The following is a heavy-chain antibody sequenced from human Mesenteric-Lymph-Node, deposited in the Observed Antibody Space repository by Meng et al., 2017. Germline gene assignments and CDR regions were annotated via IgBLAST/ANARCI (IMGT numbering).Heavy chain of an antibody. Sequence: VQLQELGPGMVRTSEPLSLTCTVTGGSISSYYLNWSRQPSGKGLEWIGNIYYSGSTNYNPSLKSRGTISVDTSKNQFSLKLSSVTAADTAVYYCARASSPRDWFDPWGQGTLVTVSS. CDR1: GGSISSYY. CDR3: ARASSPRDWFDP. V-gene: IGHV4-59*01. D-gene: IGHD3-10*01. CDR2: IYYSGST. J-gene: IGHJ5*02.